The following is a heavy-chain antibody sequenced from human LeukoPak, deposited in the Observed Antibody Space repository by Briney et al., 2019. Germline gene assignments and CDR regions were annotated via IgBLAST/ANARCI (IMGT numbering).Heavy chain of an antibody. V-gene: IGHV3-21*01. CDR3: AKSLAASVDWFDP. D-gene: IGHD6-6*01. CDR2: ISSNSKST. Sequence: GGSLRLSCAASGFSISSHSMNWVRQAPGKGLERVSSISSNSKSTYYADSVKGRFTISRDNAKNSLFLQMNSLRAEDTAVYYCAKSLAASVDWFDPWGQGTLVTVSS. CDR1: GFSISSHS. J-gene: IGHJ5*02.